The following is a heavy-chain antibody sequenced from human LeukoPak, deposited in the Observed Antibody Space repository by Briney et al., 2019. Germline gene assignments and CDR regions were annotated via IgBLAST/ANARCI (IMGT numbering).Heavy chain of an antibody. J-gene: IGHJ4*02. CDR1: GFTFSSYE. D-gene: IGHD6-13*01. V-gene: IGHV3-48*03. CDR2: ISNSGRTI. Sequence: GGSLRLSCVASGFTFSSYEMQWVRQAPGKGLEWVSYISNSGRTIHYADSAKGRFTISRDNAKSSLFLHMNSLRAEDTAVYYCARGDNSSTWNYSFDYWDQGTLVTVSS. CDR3: ARGDNSSTWNYSFDY.